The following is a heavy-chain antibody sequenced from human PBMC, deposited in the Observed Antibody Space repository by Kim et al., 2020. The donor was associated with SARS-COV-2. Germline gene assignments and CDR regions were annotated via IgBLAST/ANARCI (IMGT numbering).Heavy chain of an antibody. D-gene: IGHD1-26*01. CDR3: ARDPVGVTYYYYGMDV. Sequence: ASVKVSCKASGYTFTSYAMHWVRQAPGQRLEWMGWINAGNGNTKYSQKFQGRVTITRDTSASTAYMELSSLRSEDTAVYYCARDPVGVTYYYYGMDVWGQGTTVTVSS. V-gene: IGHV1-3*01. J-gene: IGHJ6*02. CDR2: INAGNGNT. CDR1: GYTFTSYA.